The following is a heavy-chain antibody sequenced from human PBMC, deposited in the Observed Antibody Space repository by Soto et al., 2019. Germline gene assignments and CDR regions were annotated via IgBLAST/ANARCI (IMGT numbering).Heavy chain of an antibody. CDR1: GFTFSSYS. CDR2: ISSSSSYI. CDR3: ARATLTDTRISIAAAGTNWFDP. J-gene: IGHJ5*02. V-gene: IGHV3-21*01. D-gene: IGHD6-13*01. Sequence: GGSLRLSCAASGFTFSSYSMNWVRQAPGKGLEWVSSISSSSSYIYYADSVKGRFTISRDNAKNSLYLQMNSLRAEDTAVYYCARATLTDTRISIAAAGTNWFDPWGQGTLVTVSS.